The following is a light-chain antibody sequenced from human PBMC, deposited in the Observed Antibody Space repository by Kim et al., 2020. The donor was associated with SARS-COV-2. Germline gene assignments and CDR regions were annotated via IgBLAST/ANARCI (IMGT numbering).Light chain of an antibody. CDR1: QSVSNN. J-gene: IGKJ4*01. V-gene: IGKV3-15*01. CDR2: GAS. CDR3: QQYNDWPLIT. Sequence: IVMTQSPATLSVSPGEGVTLSCRADQSVSNNLAWYQQQPGQAPRLLIHGASTRAAGIPARFSGSASGTEFTLTISSLQSEDSAVYYCQQYNDWPLITFGGGTKVYIK.